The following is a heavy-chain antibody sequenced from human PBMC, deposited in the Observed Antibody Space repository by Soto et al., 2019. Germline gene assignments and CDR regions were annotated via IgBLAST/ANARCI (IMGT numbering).Heavy chain of an antibody. CDR3: ARDMHAGFTHYFDP. J-gene: IGHJ5*02. CDR2: ISSSGSTI. Sequence: GGSLRLSCAASGFTFSDYYMSWIRQAPGKGLEWVSYISSSGSTIYYADSVKGRVTISMDTSKNQLSLKLTSMTAADTAVYYCARDMHAGFTHYFDPWGQGTLVTVSS. D-gene: IGHD1-26*01. V-gene: IGHV3-11*01. CDR1: GFTFSDYY.